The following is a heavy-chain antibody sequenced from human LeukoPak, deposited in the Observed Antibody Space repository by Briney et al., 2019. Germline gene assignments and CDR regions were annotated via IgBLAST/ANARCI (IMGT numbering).Heavy chain of an antibody. Sequence: SETLSLTCTVSGGSISTSNYYWGWIRQPPGRGLEWIGNIFYSGSTYYNPSLKSRVTISVDTSKNQFSLKLSSVTAADTAVYYCATSVDIVARGTVFDYWGQGTLVTVSS. V-gene: IGHV4-39*01. J-gene: IGHJ4*02. CDR1: GGSISTSNYY. CDR3: ATSVDIVARGTVFDY. CDR2: IFYSGST. D-gene: IGHD5-12*01.